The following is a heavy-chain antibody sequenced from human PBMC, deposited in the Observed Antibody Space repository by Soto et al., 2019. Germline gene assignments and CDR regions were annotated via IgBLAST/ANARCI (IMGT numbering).Heavy chain of an antibody. V-gene: IGHV3-21*01. D-gene: IGHD3-16*01. J-gene: IGHJ4*01. CDR3: ARDFSYAGSSPNFDY. CDR2: ISSSSSYI. Sequence: GGSLRLSCAASAFTFSSFSMNWVRQAPGKGLEWVSSISSSSSYIYYADSVKGRFTISRDNAKNSLYLQMNSLRAEDTAVYYSARDFSYAGSSPNFDYWGHGTLVTVSS. CDR1: AFTFSSFS.